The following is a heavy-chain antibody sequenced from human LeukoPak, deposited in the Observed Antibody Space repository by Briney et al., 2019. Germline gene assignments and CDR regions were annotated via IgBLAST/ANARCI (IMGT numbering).Heavy chain of an antibody. J-gene: IGHJ6*03. CDR3: AREGCSGGSCYWDYYYYYMDV. CDR2: ISSSSSTI. Sequence: PGGSLRLSCAASGFTFSSYSMNWVRQAPGKGLEWVSYISSSSSTIYYADSVKGRFTISRDNAKNSLYLQMNSLRAEDTAVYYCAREGCSGGSCYWDYYYYYMDVWGKGTTVTVSS. D-gene: IGHD2-15*01. V-gene: IGHV3-48*01. CDR1: GFTFSSYS.